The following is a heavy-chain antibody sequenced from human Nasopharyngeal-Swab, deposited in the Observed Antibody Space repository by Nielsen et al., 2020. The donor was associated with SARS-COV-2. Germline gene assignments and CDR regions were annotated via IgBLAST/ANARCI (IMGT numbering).Heavy chain of an antibody. CDR2: INAGKGNT. D-gene: IGHD6-19*01. CDR1: GYNLSTYA. Sequence: ASVKVSCKASGYNLSTYAMYWVRHAPGQRPEFMGWINAGKGNTYYSQKFQGRVRISRDTSANTVYMELSRLRSADTAVYYCARVPAVAASRIDYWGQGTLVTVSS. CDR3: ARVPAVAASRIDY. J-gene: IGHJ4*02. V-gene: IGHV1-3*01.